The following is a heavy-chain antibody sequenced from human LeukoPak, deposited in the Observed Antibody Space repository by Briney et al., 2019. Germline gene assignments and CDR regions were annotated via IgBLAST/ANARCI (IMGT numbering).Heavy chain of an antibody. V-gene: IGHV3-7*01. CDR2: IKQDGSEK. J-gene: IGHJ4*02. CDR1: GFTFSSYW. Sequence: PGGSLRLSCAASGFTFSSYWMSWVRQAPGKGLEWVANIKQDGSEKYYVDSVKGRFTISRDNAKNTLYLQMNSLRAEDTAVYYCAKWSHKADGIAAAASGYFDYWGQGTLVTVSS. D-gene: IGHD6-13*01. CDR3: AKWSHKADGIAAAASGYFDY.